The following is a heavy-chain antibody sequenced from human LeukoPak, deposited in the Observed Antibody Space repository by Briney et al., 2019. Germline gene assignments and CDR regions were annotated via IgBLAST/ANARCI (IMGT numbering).Heavy chain of an antibody. D-gene: IGHD6-19*01. Sequence: SETLSPTCNVSGGSISSSSYYWGWIRQPPGKGLEWIGGIYYSGSTYYNPSLKSRVTISVDTSKNQFSLKLSSVTAADTAVYYCARELFSRVAVAGTPVDAFDIWGQGTMVTVSS. CDR3: ARELFSRVAVAGTPVDAFDI. CDR2: IYYSGST. V-gene: IGHV4-39*02. J-gene: IGHJ3*02. CDR1: GGSISSSSYY.